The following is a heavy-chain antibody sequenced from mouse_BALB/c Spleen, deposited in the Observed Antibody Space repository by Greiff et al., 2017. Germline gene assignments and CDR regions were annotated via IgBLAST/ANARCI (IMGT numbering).Heavy chain of an antibody. J-gene: IGHJ2*01. CDR1: GYTFTSYW. CDR2: INPSTGYT. V-gene: IGHV1-7*01. D-gene: IGHD4-1*01. CDR3: AKAGLGHYFDY. Sequence: QVQLQQSGAELAKPGASVKMSCKASGYTFTSYWMHWVKQRPGQGLEWIGYINPSTGYTEYNQKFKDKATLTADKSSSTAYMQLSSLTSEDSAVYYCAKAGLGHYFDYWGQGTTLAVSS.